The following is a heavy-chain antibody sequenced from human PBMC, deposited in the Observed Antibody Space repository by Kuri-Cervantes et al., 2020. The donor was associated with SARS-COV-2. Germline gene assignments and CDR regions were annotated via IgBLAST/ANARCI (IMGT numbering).Heavy chain of an antibody. J-gene: IGHJ4*02. CDR2: INHSGST. V-gene: IGHV4-34*01. CDR1: GGSFSGYY. CDR3: ARYYSSWVFDY. Sequence: SETLFLTCAVYGGSFSGYYWSWIRQPPGKGLEWIGEINHSGSTNYNPSLKSRVTISVDTSKNQFSLKLSSVTAADTAVYYCARYYSSWVFDYWGQGTLVTVSS. D-gene: IGHD6-13*01.